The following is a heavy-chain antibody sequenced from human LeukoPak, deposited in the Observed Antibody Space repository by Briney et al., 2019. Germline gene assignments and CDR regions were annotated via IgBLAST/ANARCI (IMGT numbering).Heavy chain of an antibody. V-gene: IGHV4-59*01. CDR3: ARVGQGSFDH. J-gene: IGHJ4*02. CDR2: IYYSGNT. CDR1: GGSISSYY. Sequence: PSETLSLTCTVSGGSISSYYWSWIRQPPGKGLEWIGYIYYSGNTNYNPSLKSRVTISIDTSKNQFSLKLSSVTAADTAVYYRARVGQGSFDHWGQGTLVTVSS.